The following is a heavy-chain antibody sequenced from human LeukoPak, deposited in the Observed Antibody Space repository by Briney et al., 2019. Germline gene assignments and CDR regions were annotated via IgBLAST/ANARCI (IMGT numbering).Heavy chain of an antibody. V-gene: IGHV4-59*01. CDR2: IYYSGST. Sequence: SETLSLTCTVSGGSISSSFWSWIRQPPGKGLEWIGYIYYSGSTNYNPSLKSRVTISVDTSKNQFSLKLSSVTAADTAVYYCARDYIYYDSSAFDIWGQGTMVTVSS. CDR1: GGSISSSF. CDR3: ARDYIYYDSSAFDI. D-gene: IGHD3-22*01. J-gene: IGHJ3*02.